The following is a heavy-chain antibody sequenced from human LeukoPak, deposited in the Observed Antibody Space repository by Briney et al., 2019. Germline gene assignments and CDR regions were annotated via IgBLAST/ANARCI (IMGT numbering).Heavy chain of an antibody. V-gene: IGHV3-53*01. CDR3: AGDGGYYYDSSAIY. J-gene: IGHJ4*02. D-gene: IGHD3-22*01. CDR2: IYSGGST. Sequence: GGSLRLSCAASGFTVSSNYMSWVRQAPGKGLEWVSVIYSGGSTYYADSVKGRFTISRDNSKNTLYLQMNSLRAEDTAVYYCAGDGGYYYDSSAIYWGQGTLVTVSS. CDR1: GFTVSSNY.